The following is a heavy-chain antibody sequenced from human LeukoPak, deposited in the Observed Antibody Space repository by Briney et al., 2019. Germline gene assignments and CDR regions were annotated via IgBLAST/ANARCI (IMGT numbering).Heavy chain of an antibody. J-gene: IGHJ4*02. CDR2: IYYSGST. V-gene: IGHV4-39*01. Sequence: SETLSLTCTVSGGSISSSSYYWGWIRQPPGKGLEWIGSIYYSGSTYYNPSLKSRVTISVDTSKNQFSLKLSSVTAADTAVYYCARGQLDYYDSSGFPPGDYWGQGTLVTVSS. D-gene: IGHD3-22*01. CDR3: ARGQLDYYDSSGFPPGDY. CDR1: GGSISSSSYY.